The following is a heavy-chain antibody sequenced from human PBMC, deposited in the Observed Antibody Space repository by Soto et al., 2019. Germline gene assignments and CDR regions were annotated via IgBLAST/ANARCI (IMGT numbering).Heavy chain of an antibody. D-gene: IGHD1-26*01. CDR1: GGTFSSYA. CDR2: IIPIFGTA. J-gene: IGHJ6*02. CDR3: ARLGYRGLGPHHYYYYSGMDV. Sequence: QVQLVQSGAEVKKPGSSVKVSCKASGGTFSSYAISWVRQAPGQGLEWMGGIIPIFGTANYAQKFQGRVTITGDESTTKAYRERRSLRSEDTAVYYCARLGYRGLGPHHYYYYSGMDVGGQGTTVTVSS. V-gene: IGHV1-69*12.